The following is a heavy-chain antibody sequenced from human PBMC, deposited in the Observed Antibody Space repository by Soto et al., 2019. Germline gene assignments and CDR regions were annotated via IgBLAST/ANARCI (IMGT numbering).Heavy chain of an antibody. D-gene: IGHD3-22*01. Sequence: SETLSLTCTVSGGSISSYYWSWIRQPPGKGLEWIGYIYYSGSTNYNPSLKSRVTISVDTSKNQFSLKLSSVTAADTAVYYCARYYYDSSGYSYYSDYWGQGTLVTVSS. CDR1: GGSISSYY. CDR2: IYYSGST. V-gene: IGHV4-59*01. CDR3: ARYYYDSSGYSYYSDY. J-gene: IGHJ4*02.